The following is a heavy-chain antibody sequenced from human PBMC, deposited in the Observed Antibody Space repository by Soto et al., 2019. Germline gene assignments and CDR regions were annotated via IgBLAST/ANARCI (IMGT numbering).Heavy chain of an antibody. J-gene: IGHJ6*02. CDR2: IYPGDSDT. Sequence: PGESLKISCKGSGYSFTSYWIGWVRQMPGKGLEWMGIIYPGDSDTRYSPSFQGQVTISADKSISTAYLQWSSLKASDTAMYYCARTRPTNYDILTGYMTYYYYGMDVWGQGTTVTVSS. D-gene: IGHD3-9*01. CDR3: ARTRPTNYDILTGYMTYYYYGMDV. CDR1: GYSFTSYW. V-gene: IGHV5-51*01.